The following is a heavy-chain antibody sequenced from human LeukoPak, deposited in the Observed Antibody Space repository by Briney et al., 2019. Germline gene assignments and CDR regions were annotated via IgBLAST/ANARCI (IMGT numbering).Heavy chain of an antibody. J-gene: IGHJ4*02. CDR2: IYYSGST. CDR3: ARDRNRSLITIYFDY. V-gene: IGHV4-39*07. Sequence: SETLSLTCTVSGGSISSSSYYWGWSRQPPGKGLEWIGSIYYSGSTYYNPSLKSRVTISVDTSKNQFSLKLSSVTAADTAVYYCARDRNRSLITIYFDYWGQGTLVTVSS. CDR1: GGSISSSSYY. D-gene: IGHD3-10*01.